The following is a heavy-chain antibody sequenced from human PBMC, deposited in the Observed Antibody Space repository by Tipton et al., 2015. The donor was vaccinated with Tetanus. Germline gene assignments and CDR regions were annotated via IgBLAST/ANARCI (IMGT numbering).Heavy chain of an antibody. CDR3: ARDSYYSSRWSFADY. V-gene: IGHV4-31*03. CDR1: GGSISSGGYY. J-gene: IGHJ4*02. D-gene: IGHD3-22*01. Sequence: GLVKPSQTLSVTCTVSGGSISSGGYYWTWIRQHPGKGLEWIGNIYHRGSTYYNPSLKSRVTISVDTSKNQFSLKLSSVTAADTAVYYCARDSYYSSRWSFADYWGQGTLVTVSS. CDR2: IYHRGST.